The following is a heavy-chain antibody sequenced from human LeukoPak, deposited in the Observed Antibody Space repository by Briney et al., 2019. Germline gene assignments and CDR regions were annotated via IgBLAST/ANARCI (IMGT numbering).Heavy chain of an antibody. CDR2: INHSGST. Sequence: PSETLSLTCTVSGGSISGYYWSWIRQPPGKGLEWIGEINHSGSTNYNPSLKSRVTISVDTFKNQFSLKLSSVTAADTAVYYCARGRPGIAARPPKIDYWGQGTLVTVSS. J-gene: IGHJ4*02. V-gene: IGHV4-34*01. CDR3: ARGRPGIAARPPKIDY. CDR1: GGSISGYY. D-gene: IGHD6-6*01.